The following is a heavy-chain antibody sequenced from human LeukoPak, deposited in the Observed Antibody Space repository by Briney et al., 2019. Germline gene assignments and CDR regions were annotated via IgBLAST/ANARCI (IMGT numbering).Heavy chain of an antibody. V-gene: IGHV3-7*01. CDR2: IKEDGSEK. CDR1: GFTFSSYW. J-gene: IGHJ4*02. CDR3: ARPRDMLVVDPFDC. Sequence: GGSLRLSCAASGFTFSSYWMSWVRQAPGKGLGWVANIKEDGSEKYYVDSVKGRFTISRDNAKNSLYLQMNSLRAEDTAVYYCARPRDMLVVDPFDCWGQGTLVTVSS. D-gene: IGHD3-22*01.